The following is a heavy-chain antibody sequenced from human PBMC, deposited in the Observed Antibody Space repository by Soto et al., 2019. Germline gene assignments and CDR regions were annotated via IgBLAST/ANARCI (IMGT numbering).Heavy chain of an antibody. Sequence: SETLSLTCTVSGGSISSGDYYWSWVRQPPGKGLEWIGYIYYSGSTYYNPSLKSRVSISVDTSKNQFSLKLSSVTAADTAVYYCASVSRDGYNNFDPWGQGTLVTVSS. CDR2: IYYSGST. CDR3: ASVSRDGYNNFDP. J-gene: IGHJ5*02. V-gene: IGHV4-30-4*01. CDR1: GGSISSGDYY. D-gene: IGHD4-4*01.